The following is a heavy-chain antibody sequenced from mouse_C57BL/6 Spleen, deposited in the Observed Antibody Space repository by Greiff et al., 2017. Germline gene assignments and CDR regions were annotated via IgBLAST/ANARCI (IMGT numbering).Heavy chain of an antibody. CDR1: GYTFTDYY. J-gene: IGHJ3*01. CDR2: INPNNGGT. Sequence: EVQLQQSGPELVKPGASVKISCKASGYTFTDYYMNWVKQSHGKSLEWIGDINPNNGGTSYNQKFKGKATLTVDKSSSTAYMELRSLTSEDSAVXYCARGAHYYGSSPAWFAYWGQGTLVTVSA. CDR3: ARGAHYYGSSPAWFAY. V-gene: IGHV1-26*01. D-gene: IGHD1-1*01.